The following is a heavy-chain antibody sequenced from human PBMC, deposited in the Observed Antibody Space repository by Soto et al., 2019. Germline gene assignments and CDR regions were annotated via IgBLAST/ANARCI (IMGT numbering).Heavy chain of an antibody. J-gene: IGHJ6*02. Sequence: EVQLVESGGGLVQPGGSLKLSCAASGFTFSGSAMHWVRQASGKGLEWVGRIRSKANSYATAYAASVKGRFTISRDDSKNTAYLKMNSLKTEDTAVYYCTSRGAHADPPYYDYYGMDVWGQGTTVTVSS. CDR3: TSRGAHADPPYYDYYGMDV. CDR2: IRSKANSYAT. D-gene: IGHD2-2*01. CDR1: GFTFSGSA. V-gene: IGHV3-73*01.